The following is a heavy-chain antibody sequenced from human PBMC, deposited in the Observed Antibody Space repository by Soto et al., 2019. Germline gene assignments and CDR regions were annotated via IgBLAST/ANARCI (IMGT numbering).Heavy chain of an antibody. D-gene: IGHD3-3*01. V-gene: IGHV4-34*01. J-gene: IGHJ5*02. CDR2: INHSGST. CDR3: ARGSSGGDFWSGYYRPRWFDP. CDR1: GGSFSGYY. Sequence: SETLSLTCAVYGGSFSGYYWSWIRQPPGKGLEWIGEINHSGSTNYNPSLKSRVTISVDTSKNQFSLKLSSVTAADTAVYYCARGSSGGDFWSGYYRPRWFDPWGQGTLVTVSS.